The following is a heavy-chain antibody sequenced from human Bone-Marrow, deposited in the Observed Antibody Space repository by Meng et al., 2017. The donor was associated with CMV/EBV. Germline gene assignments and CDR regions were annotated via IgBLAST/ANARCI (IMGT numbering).Heavy chain of an antibody. Sequence: GGSLRLSCAASGFTFSNFGMHWVRQAPGKGLEWVAFMQFDGSEELYADSLKGRFTISRDNSKNALYLQMSSLRTEDTAVYYCAREEKDYLYYYYGMDVWGQGTTVTVSS. CDR1: GFTFSNFG. J-gene: IGHJ6*02. D-gene: IGHD4-11*01. CDR3: AREEKDYLYYYYGMDV. V-gene: IGHV3-30*02. CDR2: MQFDGSEE.